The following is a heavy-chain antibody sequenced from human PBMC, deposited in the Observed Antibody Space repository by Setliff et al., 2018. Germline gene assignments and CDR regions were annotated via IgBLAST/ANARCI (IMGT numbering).Heavy chain of an antibody. J-gene: IGHJ3*02. V-gene: IGHV1-8*01. Sequence: ASVKVSCKASGYSFSDYDINWVRQAPGQGLEWMGWMNAHSGNSGCAQKFQGRVTMTRDTSISTAYMELNSLQYEDTAVYYCARAHSGSDFHDPFDIWGQGTMVTVSS. CDR3: ARAHSGSDFHDPFDI. CDR1: GYSFSDYD. D-gene: IGHD1-26*01. CDR2: MNAHSGNS.